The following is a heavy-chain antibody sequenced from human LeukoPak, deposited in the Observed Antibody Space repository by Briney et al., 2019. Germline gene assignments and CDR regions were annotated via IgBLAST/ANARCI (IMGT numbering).Heavy chain of an antibody. CDR1: GFTFSSYA. D-gene: IGHD3-10*01. V-gene: IGHV3-23*01. CDR3: AKGLWSSFDY. Sequence: PGGSLRLSCAASGFTFSSYAMGWVRQAPGQGLEWVSSISGSASTTYYADSVKGRFTISRDNSKNTLYLQMNSLRAEDTAVYYCAKGLWSSFDYWGQGTLVTVSS. CDR2: ISGSASTT. J-gene: IGHJ4*02.